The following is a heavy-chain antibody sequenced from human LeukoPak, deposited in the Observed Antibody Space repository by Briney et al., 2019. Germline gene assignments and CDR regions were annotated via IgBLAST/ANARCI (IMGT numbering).Heavy chain of an antibody. D-gene: IGHD3-10*01. Sequence: GGSLRLSCAASGFTFSDYYMSWIRQAPGKGLEWVSYISSSSSYTNYADSVEGRFTISRDNAKNSLYLQMNSLRAEDTAVYYCAREDITMVRGVIIHPFDYWGQGTLVTVSS. CDR2: ISSSSSYT. V-gene: IGHV3-11*06. CDR3: AREDITMVRGVIIHPFDY. J-gene: IGHJ4*02. CDR1: GFTFSDYY.